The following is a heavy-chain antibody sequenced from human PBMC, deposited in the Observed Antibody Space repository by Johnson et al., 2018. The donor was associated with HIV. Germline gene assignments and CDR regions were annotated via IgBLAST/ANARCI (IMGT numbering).Heavy chain of an antibody. V-gene: IGHV3-33*05. J-gene: IGHJ3*02. CDR2: ISYDGSNK. CDR1: GFTFSSYA. CDR3: ARDQGGQWLAYDAFDI. Sequence: VQLVESGGGVVQPGKSLRLSCAASGFTFSSYAMHWVRQAPGKGLEWVAVISYDGSNKYYVDSVKGRFTISRDNAKNSLYLQMNSLRAEDTAVYYCARDQGGQWLAYDAFDIWGQGTMVTVSS. D-gene: IGHD6-19*01.